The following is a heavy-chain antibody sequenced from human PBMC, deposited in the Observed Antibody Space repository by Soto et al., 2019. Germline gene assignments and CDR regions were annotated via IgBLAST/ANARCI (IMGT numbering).Heavy chain of an antibody. D-gene: IGHD3-3*02. CDR3: AHAFGGTSWTNDAFDI. V-gene: IGHV2-5*02. CDR1: GFSLSGDGVG. CDR2: IYWDDDQ. Sequence: QITLKESGPTLVKPTQSLTLTCTVSGFSLSGDGVGVGWIRQPPGKALEWLALIYWDDDQRYSPSLKTRLTITKDTSKNETVLTMTNMDPVDTATYYCAHAFGGTSWTNDAFDIWGQGTVVTVSS. J-gene: IGHJ3*02.